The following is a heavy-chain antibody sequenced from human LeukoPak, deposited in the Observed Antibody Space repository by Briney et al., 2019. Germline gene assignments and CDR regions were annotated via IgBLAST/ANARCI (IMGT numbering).Heavy chain of an antibody. CDR1: GGSISSSSYY. Sequence: MASETLSLTCTVSGGSISSSSYYWGWIRQPPGKGLEWIGSIYYSGSTYYNPSPKSRVTISVDTSKNQFSLKLSSVTAADTAVYYCARKAYSYGYALDSWGQGTLVTVSS. D-gene: IGHD5-18*01. CDR3: ARKAYSYGYALDS. J-gene: IGHJ4*02. CDR2: IYYSGST. V-gene: IGHV4-39*01.